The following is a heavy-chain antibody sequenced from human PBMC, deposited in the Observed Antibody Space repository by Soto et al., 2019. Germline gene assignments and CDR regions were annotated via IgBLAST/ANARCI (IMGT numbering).Heavy chain of an antibody. CDR1: GGTISSYA. CDR2: IIPIFGTA. CDR3: ARYLEYSSSLNWFDP. Sequence: SVKVSCKACGGTISSYAISGVRHATGQEREWMGGIIPIFGTANYAHKFQRGVTTTADDSTTTPYMELSSLRTEDTAAYYCARYLEYSSSLNWFDPWGQGTLVTVSS. D-gene: IGHD6-6*01. V-gene: IGHV1-69*13. J-gene: IGHJ5*02.